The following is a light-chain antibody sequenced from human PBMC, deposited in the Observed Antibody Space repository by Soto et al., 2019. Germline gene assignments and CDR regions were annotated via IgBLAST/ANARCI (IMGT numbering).Light chain of an antibody. J-gene: IGKJ5*01. CDR3: QQRTHWPPLT. V-gene: IGKV3-11*01. CDR1: HNVDIY. Sequence: EVVLTQSPATLSLSPGETATLSCRASHNVDIYLAWYQQKPGQAPRLLIYDASNRATGIPARFSGSGSGTDFTLTIRSLEPEDSAVYYCQQRTHWPPLTFGQGTRLE. CDR2: DAS.